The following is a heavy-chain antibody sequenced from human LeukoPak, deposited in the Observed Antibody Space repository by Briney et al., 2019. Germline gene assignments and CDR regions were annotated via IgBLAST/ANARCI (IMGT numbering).Heavy chain of an antibody. V-gene: IGHV1-2*02. D-gene: IGHD3-10*01. CDR3: ARARVRGVIIALLNY. CDR2: INPNSGGT. J-gene: IGHJ4*02. CDR1: GYTFTGYY. Sequence: ASVKVSCKASGYTFTGYYMHWVRQAPGQGLEWMGWINPNSGGTNYAQKFQGRVTMTRDTSISTAYMELSRLRSDDTAVYYCARARVRGVIIALLNYWGQGTLVTVSS.